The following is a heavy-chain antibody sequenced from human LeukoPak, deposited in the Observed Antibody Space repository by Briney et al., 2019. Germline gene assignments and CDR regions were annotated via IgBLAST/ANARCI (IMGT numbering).Heavy chain of an antibody. D-gene: IGHD5-12*01. CDR3: AKGGYEGFDY. Sequence: GGSLRLSCAASGLTFSSYGMHWVRQAPGKGLEWVAVISYDGSNKYYADSVKGRFTISRDNSKNTLYLQMNSLRAEDTAVYYCAKGGYEGFDYWGQGTLVTVSS. J-gene: IGHJ4*02. CDR1: GLTFSSYG. V-gene: IGHV3-30*18. CDR2: ISYDGSNK.